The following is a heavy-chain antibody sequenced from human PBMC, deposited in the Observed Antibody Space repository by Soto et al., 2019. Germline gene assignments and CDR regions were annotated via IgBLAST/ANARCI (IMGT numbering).Heavy chain of an antibody. CDR2: INVDNDNT. CDR3: ARGGTPIAY. CDR1: GYTFTSHS. V-gene: IGHV1-3*01. Sequence: ASVKFSCKASGYTFTSHSIHWGRQAPGQMLECMVWINVDNDNTKDXXKFQGRVXXTRDTPANTAXMELRXLRSDDTAVYYCARGGTPIAYWCQGTLVTXSS. D-gene: IGHD3-16*01. J-gene: IGHJ4*02.